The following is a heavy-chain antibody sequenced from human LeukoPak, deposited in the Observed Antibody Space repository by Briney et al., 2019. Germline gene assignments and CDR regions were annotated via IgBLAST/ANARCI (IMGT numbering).Heavy chain of an antibody. CDR1: GTSIRESTFY. D-gene: IGHD2-21*01. CDR3: TRARQVHAIDVGY. CDR2: MFSTGLA. V-gene: IGHV4-39*02. J-gene: IGHJ4*02. Sequence: PSETLSLTCGVSGTSIRESTFYWSWVRQPPGKALEWIGSMFSTGLAFYNPSLKSRVDISADTSRNQFFLNMTSANVADTATYFCTRARQVHAIDVGYWSQGKLVSVAS.